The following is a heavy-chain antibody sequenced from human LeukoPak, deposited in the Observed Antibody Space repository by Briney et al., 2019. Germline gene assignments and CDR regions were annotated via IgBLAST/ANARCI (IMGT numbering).Heavy chain of an antibody. CDR1: GGSISSSSYY. J-gene: IGHJ6*03. CDR2: IYYSGST. CDR3: ARGVLVFWSGYHYYYYYYMDV. Sequence: SETLSLTCTVSGGSISSSSYYWGWIRQPPDKGLEWIGSIYYSGSTYYNPSLKSRVTISVDTSKNQFSLKLSSVTAADTAVYYCARGVLVFWSGYHYYYYYYMDVWGKGTTVTVSS. D-gene: IGHD3-3*01. V-gene: IGHV4-39*07.